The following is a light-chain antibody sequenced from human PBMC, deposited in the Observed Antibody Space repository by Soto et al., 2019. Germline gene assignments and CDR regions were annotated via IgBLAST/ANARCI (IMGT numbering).Light chain of an antibody. CDR2: DVS. Sequence: QSALTQPASVAGSPGQSITISCTGTSSDVGTYNYVSWYQQHPGKAPKLMIYDVSNRPSGVSNRFSGSKSGNTASLTISGLQDEDEADYYCSSYISSSTYVVFGGGTKLTVL. CDR3: SSYISSSTYVV. CDR1: SSDVGTYNY. J-gene: IGLJ2*01. V-gene: IGLV2-14*01.